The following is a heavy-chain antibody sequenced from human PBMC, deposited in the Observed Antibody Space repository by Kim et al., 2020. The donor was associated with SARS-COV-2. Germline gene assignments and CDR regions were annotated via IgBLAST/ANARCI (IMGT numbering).Heavy chain of an antibody. J-gene: IGHJ4*02. CDR2: GRQ. V-gene: IGHV3-53*01. Sequence: GRQYSADSVTGRFSLSRDNSNNTLYLQMNSLSAEDTAVYYCARGKYLFDYWGQGTLVTVSS. D-gene: IGHD2-2*02. CDR3: ARGKYLFDY.